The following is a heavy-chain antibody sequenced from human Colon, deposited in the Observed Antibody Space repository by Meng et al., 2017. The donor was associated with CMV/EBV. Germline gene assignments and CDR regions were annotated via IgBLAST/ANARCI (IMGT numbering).Heavy chain of an antibody. CDR3: ARGWQLVVDY. D-gene: IGHD6-6*01. CDR2: INHSGST. J-gene: IGHJ4*02. Sequence: PETLSLTCAVYGGSFSGYYWSWIRQPPGKGLEWIGEINHSGSTNYNPSLKSRVTISVDTSKNQFSLKLSSVTAADTAVYYCARGWQLVVDYWGQGTLVTVSS. V-gene: IGHV4-34*01. CDR1: GGSFSGYY.